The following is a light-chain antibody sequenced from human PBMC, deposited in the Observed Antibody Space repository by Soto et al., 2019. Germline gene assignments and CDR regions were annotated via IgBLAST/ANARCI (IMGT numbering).Light chain of an antibody. CDR3: SSYTSRSTPFV. V-gene: IGLV2-14*01. CDR2: EVT. CDR1: SSDVGGYIY. Sequence: SALTQPASVSGSPGQSITISCTGTSSDVGGYIYVSWYQQHPGKAPKLMIYEVTNRPSGVSNRFSASKSGNTASLTISGLQAEDEADYYCSSYTSRSTPFVFGTGTK. J-gene: IGLJ1*01.